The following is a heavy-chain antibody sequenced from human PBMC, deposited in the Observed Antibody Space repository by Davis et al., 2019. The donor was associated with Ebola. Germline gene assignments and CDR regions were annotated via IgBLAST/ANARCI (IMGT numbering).Heavy chain of an antibody. CDR3: ARGRKVDY. Sequence: MPGGSLRLSCTVYGGSFSGYYWSWIRQPPGKGLEWIGEINHSGSTNYNPSLKSRVTISVDTSKNQFSLKLSSVTAADTAVYYCARGRKVDYWGQGTLVTVSS. CDR1: GGSFSGYY. CDR2: INHSGST. V-gene: IGHV4-34*01. J-gene: IGHJ4*02.